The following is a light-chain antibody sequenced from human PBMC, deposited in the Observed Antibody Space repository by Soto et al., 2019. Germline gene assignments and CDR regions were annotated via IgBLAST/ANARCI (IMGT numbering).Light chain of an antibody. CDR3: QQYGSSPIT. V-gene: IGKV3-20*01. Sequence: EIVMLEFPVTRSVFPGGRVTLSCRAGQSVSQSVTTNLAWYQQKPGQAPRLLIFDASARATGIPARFSGSGSGTDFTLTISRREPEDFAVYYCQQYGSSPITFGQGTRLEIK. CDR2: DAS. CDR1: QSVSQSVTTN. J-gene: IGKJ5*01.